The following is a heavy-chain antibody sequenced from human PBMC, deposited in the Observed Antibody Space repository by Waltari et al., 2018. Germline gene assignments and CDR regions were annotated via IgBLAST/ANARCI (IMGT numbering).Heavy chain of an antibody. D-gene: IGHD5-12*01. CDR3: ARKAGSGYPYGPFYYDN. Sequence: EVHLAESGGGVVQPGGSLRLSCTGSGFRFGDYWMHWVRQAPGKGVAWVSRISVEGVYISHGDSLKCRFTISRDNAKNTVFLQLNSLSADDTAVYFCARKAGSGYPYGPFYYDNWGQGTLVTVSS. J-gene: IGHJ4*02. V-gene: IGHV3-74*01. CDR2: ISVEGVYI. CDR1: GFRFGDYW.